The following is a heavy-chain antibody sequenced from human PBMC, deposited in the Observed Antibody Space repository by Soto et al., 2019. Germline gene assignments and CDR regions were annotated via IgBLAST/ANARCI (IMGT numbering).Heavy chain of an antibody. D-gene: IGHD3-16*02. Sequence: SETLSLTCTVSGGSLSSSYWSWIRQPPGKGLEWIGYIYDSGSTNYNPSLKSRVTISVDTSKNQFSLKLSSVTAADTAVYYCARGRIVATGRARRGYYFDYWGQGTLVTVSS. V-gene: IGHV4-59*12. CDR1: GGSLSSSY. CDR3: ARGRIVATGRARRGYYFDY. CDR2: IYDSGST. J-gene: IGHJ4*02.